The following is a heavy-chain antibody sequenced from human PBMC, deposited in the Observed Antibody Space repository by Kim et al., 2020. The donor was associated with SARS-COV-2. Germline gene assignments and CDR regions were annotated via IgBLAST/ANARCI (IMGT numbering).Heavy chain of an antibody. CDR1: GYTFTSYG. J-gene: IGHJ3*02. V-gene: IGHV1-18*04. CDR2: ISAYNGNT. Sequence: SVKVSCKASGYTFTSYGISWVRQAPGQGLEWMGWISAYNGNTNYAQKLQGRVTMTTDTSTSTAYMELRSLRSDDTAVYYCARVWLATIKNHYAFDIWGQGTMVTVSS. CDR3: ARVWLATIKNHYAFDI. D-gene: IGHD5-12*01.